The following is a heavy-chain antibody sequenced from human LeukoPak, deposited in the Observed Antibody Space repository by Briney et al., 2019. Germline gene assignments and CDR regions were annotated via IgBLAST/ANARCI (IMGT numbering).Heavy chain of an antibody. CDR1: GYSFTGYY. CDR3: ARGYCSSTSCPLDY. V-gene: IGHV1-2*02. J-gene: IGHJ4*02. Sequence: GASVKVSCKASGYSFTGYYMHWVRQAPGQGLEWMGWINPNSGGTNYAQKLQGRATMTRDTSISTAYMELSRLGSDDTAVYYCARGYCSSTSCPLDYWGQGTLVTVSS. CDR2: INPNSGGT. D-gene: IGHD2-2*01.